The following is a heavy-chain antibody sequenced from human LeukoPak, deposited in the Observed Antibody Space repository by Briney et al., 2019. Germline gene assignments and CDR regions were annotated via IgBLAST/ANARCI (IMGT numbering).Heavy chain of an antibody. CDR1: GGSISSSSYY. CDR2: FFYNGST. Sequence: SETLSLTCTVSGGSISSSSYYWGWIRQPPGKGPEWVGRFFYNGSTNYNPSLKSRVTISVDTSKNQFSLKLSSVTAADTGVYYCARTPKSYRLHGYYYYYYMDVWGKGTTVTVSS. CDR3: ARTPKSYRLHGYYYYYYMDV. D-gene: IGHD3-16*02. V-gene: IGHV4-61*05. J-gene: IGHJ6*03.